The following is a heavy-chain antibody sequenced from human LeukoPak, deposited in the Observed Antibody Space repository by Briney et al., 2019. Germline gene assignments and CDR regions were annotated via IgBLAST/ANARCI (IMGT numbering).Heavy chain of an antibody. J-gene: IGHJ4*02. CDR1: GGPISSYH. V-gene: IGHV4-4*07. Sequence: SETLSLNCTVSGGPISSYHWSWIRQPAGNGLEWIGRIYPSESTNYTPSLKSRVAMSVDTSKNQFSLKLSSVTAADTAVYYCAREGREYDYVWGSYRRGFDYWGQGTLVTVSS. CDR3: AREGREYDYVWGSYRRGFDY. CDR2: IYPSEST. D-gene: IGHD3-16*02.